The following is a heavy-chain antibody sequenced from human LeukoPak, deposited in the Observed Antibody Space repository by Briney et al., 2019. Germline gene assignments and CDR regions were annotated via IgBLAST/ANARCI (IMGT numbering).Heavy chain of an antibody. CDR3: ARGHKWDGGSWQNYFDY. CDR2: ISYDGSNK. D-gene: IGHD2-15*01. J-gene: IGHJ4*02. CDR1: GFTFSSYA. Sequence: QTGGSLRLSCAASGFTFSSYAMHWVRQAPGKGLEWVAVISYDGSNKYYANSVKGRFTISRDNSKNTLYLQMNSLRAEDTAVYYCARGHKWDGGSWQNYFDYWGQGTLVTVSS. V-gene: IGHV3-30-3*01.